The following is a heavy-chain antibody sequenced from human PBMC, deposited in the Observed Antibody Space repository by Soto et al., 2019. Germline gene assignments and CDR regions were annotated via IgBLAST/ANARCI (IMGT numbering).Heavy chain of an antibody. D-gene: IGHD3-10*01. CDR1: GFTFRNYV. CDR2: ITGSGDIT. J-gene: IGHJ4*02. V-gene: IGHV3-23*01. Sequence: EVQLLESGGGLVQPGGSLRLSCAASGFTFRNYVMSWVRQAPGKGLEWLSSITGSGDITYYEDSVRGRFAISRDNSKNTMYLPEDSVEAEDTAIYNCGKLAWFGELPGHVHLGQGTLLTVSS. CDR3: GKLAWFGELPGHVH.